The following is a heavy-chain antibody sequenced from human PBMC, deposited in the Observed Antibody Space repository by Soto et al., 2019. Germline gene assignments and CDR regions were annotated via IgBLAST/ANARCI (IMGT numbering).Heavy chain of an antibody. CDR3: ARRTGLLYSD. D-gene: IGHD2-21*01. Sequence: EVQLVQSGAEVKMPGESLKISCKGSGYSFNTYWIGWVRQMPGKGLEWMGVIYPDDSDIRYSRSFQGQVTISADKSISTAYLQWSSLKASDSGIYYCARRTGLLYSDWGQGTLVTVSS. CDR1: GYSFNTYW. CDR2: IYPDDSDI. V-gene: IGHV5-51*01. J-gene: IGHJ4*02.